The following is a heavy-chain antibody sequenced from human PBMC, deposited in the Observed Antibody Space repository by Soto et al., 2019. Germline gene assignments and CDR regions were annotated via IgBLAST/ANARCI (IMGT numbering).Heavy chain of an antibody. CDR3: ARDHYWAFDY. J-gene: IGHJ4*02. D-gene: IGHD2-8*02. CDR2: TYYKSRWYN. CDR1: GDSVSNNDVA. V-gene: IGHV6-1*01. Sequence: SQTLSLTCAISGDSVSNNDVAWNWIRQSPSRGLEWLGRTYYKSRWYNDYAVSVKSRIIINPDTSENQFSLQLNSVTPEDTAVYYCARDHYWAFDYWGQGTLVTVSS.